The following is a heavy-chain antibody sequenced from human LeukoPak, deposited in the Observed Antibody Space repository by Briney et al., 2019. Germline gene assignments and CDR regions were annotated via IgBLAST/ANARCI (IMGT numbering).Heavy chain of an antibody. CDR3: ARGDYYDSSGSGDY. CDR2: IIPIFGTA. Sequence: GSSVKVSCKASGGTFSSYAISWVRQAPGQGLEWMGGIIPIFGTANYAQKFQGRVTITTDESTSTAYMVLSSLRSEDTAVYYCARGDYYDSSGSGDYWGQGTLVTVSS. CDR1: GGTFSSYA. V-gene: IGHV1-69*05. J-gene: IGHJ4*02. D-gene: IGHD3-22*01.